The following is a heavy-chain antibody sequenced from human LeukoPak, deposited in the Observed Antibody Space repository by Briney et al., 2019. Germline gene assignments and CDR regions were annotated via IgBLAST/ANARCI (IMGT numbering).Heavy chain of an antibody. D-gene: IGHD5-12*01. V-gene: IGHV3-21*01. CDR3: ARGYGDIDYYYMDV. CDR2: ISSRSSYI. Sequence: NPGGSLRLSCAASGFTFSNYSMNWVRQAPGKGLEWVSSISSRSSYIYYADSVKGRFTISRDNAKNSLCLQMNSLRAEDTAVYYCARGYGDIDYYYMDVWGKGTTVTVSS. J-gene: IGHJ6*03. CDR1: GFTFSNYS.